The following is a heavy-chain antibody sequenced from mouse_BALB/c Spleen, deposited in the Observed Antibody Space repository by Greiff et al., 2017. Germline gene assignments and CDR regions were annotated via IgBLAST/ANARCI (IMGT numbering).Heavy chain of an antibody. J-gene: IGHJ4*01. Sequence: EVQGVESGGGLVQPGGSRKLSCAASGFTFSSFGMHWVRQAPEKGLEWVAYISSGSSTIYYADTVKGRFTISRDNPKNTLFLQMTSLRSEDTAMYYCASEKVRRDAMDDWGQGTSVTVSS. CDR3: ASEKVRRDAMDD. V-gene: IGHV5-17*02. D-gene: IGHD2-14*01. CDR1: GFTFSSFG. CDR2: ISSGSSTI.